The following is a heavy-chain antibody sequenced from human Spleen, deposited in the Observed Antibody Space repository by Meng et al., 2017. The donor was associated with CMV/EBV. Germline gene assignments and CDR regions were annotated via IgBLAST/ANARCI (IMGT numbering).Heavy chain of an antibody. V-gene: IGHV3-30*02. CDR3: ARELVVIGDAGPFDN. CDR2: IRDDGTNE. CDR1: GFNFRSYG. J-gene: IGHJ4*02. D-gene: IGHD3-3*01. Sequence: GESLKISCAASGFNFRSYGVNWVRQAPGKGIEWVAFIRDDGTNEYFAESVKGRFTVSRDNSKNTLYLQMNSLRAEGTAVYFCARELVVIGDAGPFDNWGQGTLVTAS.